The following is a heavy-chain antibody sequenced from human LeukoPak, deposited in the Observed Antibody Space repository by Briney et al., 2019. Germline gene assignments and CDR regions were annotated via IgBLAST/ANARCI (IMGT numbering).Heavy chain of an antibody. Sequence: SETLSLTCTVSGGSISSSSYYWGWIRQPPGKGLEWIGSVYYNGSTYYNPSLKSRVTISVDTSKNQFSLKLSSVTAADTAVYYCARVGVAGTGVYYYYYMDVWGKGTTVTVSS. CDR1: GGSISSSSYY. D-gene: IGHD6-19*01. CDR2: VYYNGST. J-gene: IGHJ6*03. CDR3: ARVGVAGTGVYYYYYMDV. V-gene: IGHV4-39*07.